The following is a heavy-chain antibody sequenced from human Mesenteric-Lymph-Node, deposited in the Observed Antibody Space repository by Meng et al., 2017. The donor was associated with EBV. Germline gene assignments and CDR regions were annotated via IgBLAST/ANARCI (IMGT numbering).Heavy chain of an antibody. CDR1: GDSIITYNW. CDR2: IYHSGST. Sequence: QVQLQESGHGPVDPSGTLSLTCAVTGDSIITYNWWTWLRQSPEKGLEWIGEIYHSGSTNYNPSLRSRVTLSMDKSRNQFSLKMTSVTAADTAIYYCVKVQSSGRSSWFDPWGQGTLVTVSS. J-gene: IGHJ5*02. CDR3: VKVQSSGRSSWFDP. D-gene: IGHD3-10*01. V-gene: IGHV4-4*02.